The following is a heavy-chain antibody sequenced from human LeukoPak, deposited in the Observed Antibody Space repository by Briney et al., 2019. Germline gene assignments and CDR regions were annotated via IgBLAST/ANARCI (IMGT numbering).Heavy chain of an antibody. D-gene: IGHD5-24*01. Sequence: SETLSLTCTVSRTSITRYYWSWVRQPPGKALEWIGCIHSSGNTNYNPSLKSRVTMSVDTSKHQFSLKMSAVTAADTAVYFCARDITWGMATNPPYHHYMDVWGKGTTVTVSS. J-gene: IGHJ6*03. CDR1: RTSITRYY. V-gene: IGHV4-59*01. CDR3: ARDITWGMATNPPYHHYMDV. CDR2: IHSSGNT.